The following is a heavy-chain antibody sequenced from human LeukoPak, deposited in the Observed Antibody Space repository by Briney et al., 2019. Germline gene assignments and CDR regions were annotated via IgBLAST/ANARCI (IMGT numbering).Heavy chain of an antibody. D-gene: IGHD3-22*01. V-gene: IGHV3-30*18. CDR3: AKSGCYGSSGYS. CDR1: GFTFSRYG. J-gene: IGHJ4*02. Sequence: GGSLRLSCAASGFTFSRYGMHWVRQAPGKGLEWVAVISYDGSNKYYADSVKGRFTISRDNSKNTLYLQMNSLRAEDTAVYYCAKSGCYGSSGYSWGQGTLVTVSS. CDR2: ISYDGSNK.